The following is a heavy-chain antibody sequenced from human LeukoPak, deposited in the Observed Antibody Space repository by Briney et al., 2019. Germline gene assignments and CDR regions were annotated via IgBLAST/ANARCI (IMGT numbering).Heavy chain of an antibody. CDR3: ARSSGSRDY. D-gene: IGHD1-26*01. CDR2: IKQDGSEK. V-gene: IGHV3-7*01. Sequence: GGSLRLSCAASGFNFSSHWMSWVRQAPGKGLEWVANIKQDGSEKYYVDSVKGRFTISRDNAKNSLYLQMNSLRAEDTAVYYCARSSGSRDYWGQGTLVTVSS. CDR1: GFNFSSHW. J-gene: IGHJ4*02.